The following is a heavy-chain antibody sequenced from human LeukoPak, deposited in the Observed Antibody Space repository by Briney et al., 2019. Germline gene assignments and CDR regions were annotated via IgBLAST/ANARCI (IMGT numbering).Heavy chain of an antibody. V-gene: IGHV4-34*01. J-gene: IGHJ4*02. CDR3: ARQDYGEVN. CDR2: INHSGST. Sequence: SETLSLTCAVYGGSFSGYYWTWFRQPPGKGLEWIGEINHSGSTNYNPSLKSRVTISLDTSKNQFSLNLSSVTAADTAVYYCARQDYGEVNWGQGTLVTVSS. CDR1: GGSFSGYY. D-gene: IGHD4-17*01.